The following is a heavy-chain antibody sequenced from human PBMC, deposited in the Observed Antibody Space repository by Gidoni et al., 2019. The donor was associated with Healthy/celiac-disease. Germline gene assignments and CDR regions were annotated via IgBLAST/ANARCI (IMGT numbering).Heavy chain of an antibody. V-gene: IGHV3-7*01. CDR1: GFTCSSYW. J-gene: IGHJ4*02. CDR2: IKQDGSEK. D-gene: IGHD6-13*01. Sequence: EVQLVESGGGLVQPGGSLRLSCAASGFTCSSYWMSWVRQAPGKGLEWVANIKQDGSEKYYVDSVKGRFTISRDNAKNSLYLQMNSLRAEDTAVYYCARDLSDSSSWTDTDYWGQGTLVTVSS. CDR3: ARDLSDSSSWTDTDY.